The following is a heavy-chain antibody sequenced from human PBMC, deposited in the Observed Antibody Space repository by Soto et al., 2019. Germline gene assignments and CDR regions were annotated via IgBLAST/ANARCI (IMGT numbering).Heavy chain of an antibody. D-gene: IGHD6-13*01. CDR1: GYTFTSYG. CDR2: ISAYNGNT. V-gene: IGHV1-18*04. J-gene: IGHJ4*02. Sequence: GASVKVSCKASGYTFTSYGISWVRQAPGQGLEWMGWISAYNGNTNYAQKLQGRVTMTTDTSTSTAYMELRSLRSDDTAVYYCARAPFLIAAAGLGDFDYWGQGTLVTVSS. CDR3: ARAPFLIAAAGLGDFDY.